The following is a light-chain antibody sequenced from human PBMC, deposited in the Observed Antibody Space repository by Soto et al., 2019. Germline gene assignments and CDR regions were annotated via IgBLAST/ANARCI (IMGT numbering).Light chain of an antibody. CDR2: GAS. J-gene: IGKJ2*01. V-gene: IGKV3-20*01. CDR3: QQEGYT. CDR1: QSVSSSH. Sequence: EIVLTQSPGTLSLSPGERATLSCRASQSVSSSHLAWYQQKPGQAPRLLISGASSSATGIPGRFSGSGSGTDLSLTISRLEPEDFAVYDWQQEGYTFGQGTKLEIK.